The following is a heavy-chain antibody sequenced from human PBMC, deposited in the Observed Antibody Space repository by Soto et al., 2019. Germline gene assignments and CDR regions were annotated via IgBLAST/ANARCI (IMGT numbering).Heavy chain of an antibody. CDR2: IYHSGST. J-gene: IGHJ4*02. CDR1: GGSISSGGYS. Sequence: QLQLQESGSGLVKPSQTLSLTCAVSGGSISSGGYSWSWIRQPPGKGLEWIGYIYHSGSTYYNPSLKSRPTTPVDRSKNQCSLKLSSVTAADTAVYYCARGQVVAAQHWGQGTLVTVSS. CDR3: ARGQVVAAQH. D-gene: IGHD2-15*01. V-gene: IGHV4-30-2*01.